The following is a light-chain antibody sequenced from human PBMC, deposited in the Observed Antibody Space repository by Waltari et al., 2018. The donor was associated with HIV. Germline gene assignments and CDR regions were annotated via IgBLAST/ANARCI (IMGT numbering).Light chain of an antibody. CDR3: AAWDDSLEGIWV. Sequence: QSVLTQSPSASGTPGQRVTISCSGSTSNHGSNYVYGSQQLPGTAPKLLIYRNNQRPSGVPDRFSGSKSGTSASLAISGLRSEDEADYYCAAWDDSLEGIWVLGGGTKLTVL. CDR1: TSNHGSNY. CDR2: RNN. V-gene: IGLV1-47*01. J-gene: IGLJ3*02.